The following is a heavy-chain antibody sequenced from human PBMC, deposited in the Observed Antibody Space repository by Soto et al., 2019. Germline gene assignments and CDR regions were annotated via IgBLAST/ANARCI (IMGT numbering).Heavy chain of an antibody. Sequence: QVQLQESGPGLVKPSETLSLTCTVSGGSISSYYWSWIRQPPGKGLEWIGYIYYSGSTNYNPSLKSRVTISVDTSKNPFSLKLSSVTAADTAVYYCARDPSYGGNSGWFDPWGQGTLVTVSS. J-gene: IGHJ5*02. D-gene: IGHD4-17*01. V-gene: IGHV4-59*01. CDR3: ARDPSYGGNSGWFDP. CDR1: GGSISSYY. CDR2: IYYSGST.